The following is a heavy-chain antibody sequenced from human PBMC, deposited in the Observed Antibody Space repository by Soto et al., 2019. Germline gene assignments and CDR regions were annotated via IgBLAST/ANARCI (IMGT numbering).Heavy chain of an antibody. CDR2: IYWDDDK. CDR3: AHSLIEVVTDPDNWFDP. Sequence: QITLKESGPTLVKPTQTLTLTCTCSGFSLSTSGVGVGWIRQPPGNALEWLALIYWDDDKRYSPSLKSRLTITKDTSKNQLVLTMTNMDPVHTATYYCAHSLIEVVTDPDNWFDPWGQGTLVTVSS. D-gene: IGHD2-21*02. J-gene: IGHJ5*02. CDR1: GFSLSTSGVG. V-gene: IGHV2-5*02.